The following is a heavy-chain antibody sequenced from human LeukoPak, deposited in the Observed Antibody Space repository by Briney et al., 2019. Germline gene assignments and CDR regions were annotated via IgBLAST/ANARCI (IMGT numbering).Heavy chain of an antibody. D-gene: IGHD1-26*01. Sequence: LETLSLTCTVSGGSINSYFWTWIRQPAGKGLEWIGRIYTGGSTNYNPSLKSRVTMSVDTSKNQFSLKLNSVTAADTAVYYCARQEGGIVGPYWGQGTLVTVSA. V-gene: IGHV4-4*07. J-gene: IGHJ4*02. CDR3: ARQEGGIVGPY. CDR2: IYTGGST. CDR1: GGSINSYF.